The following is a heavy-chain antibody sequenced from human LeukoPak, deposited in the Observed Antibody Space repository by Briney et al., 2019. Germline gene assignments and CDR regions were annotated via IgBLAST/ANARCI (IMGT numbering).Heavy chain of an antibody. CDR2: TYYRSKWYS. CDR1: GASVSVSAS. V-gene: IGHV6-1*01. CDR3: ARDPDSSNEWGPFAP. Sequence: SQTLSLTFAISGASVSVSASWNWIRQSPSRGLEWLGRTYYRSKWYSEYAPSVKSRIRINADTSEDHFSLQLNSVIPEDTAVYYCARDPDSSNEWGPFAPWGPGTLVTASS. D-gene: IGHD1-1*01. J-gene: IGHJ5*02.